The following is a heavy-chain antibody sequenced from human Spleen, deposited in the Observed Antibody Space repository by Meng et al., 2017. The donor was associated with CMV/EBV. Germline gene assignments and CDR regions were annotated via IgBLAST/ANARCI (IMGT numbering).Heavy chain of an antibody. D-gene: IGHD3-3*01. Sequence: GSLRLSCTVSGGSISSSSYYWGWIRQPPGKGLEWIGEINHSGSTNYNPSLKSRVTISVDTSKNQFSLKLSSVTAADTAVYYCARGRITIFGVVHMDVWGQGTTVTVSS. CDR3: ARGRITIFGVVHMDV. CDR2: INHSGST. CDR1: GGSISSSSYY. J-gene: IGHJ6*02. V-gene: IGHV4-39*07.